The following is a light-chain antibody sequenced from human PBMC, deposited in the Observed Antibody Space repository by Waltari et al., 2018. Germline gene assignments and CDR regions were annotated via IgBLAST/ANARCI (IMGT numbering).Light chain of an antibody. Sequence: QSALTQPASVSGSPGQSITISCTGTSSDVGGYNYVSWYQQHPGKAPKHMIYDVRNRPSGVSNRFSGSKSGNTASLTISGLQAEDEADYYCSSYTSSSTLWVFGGGTKLTVL. V-gene: IGLV2-14*03. CDR2: DVR. J-gene: IGLJ3*02. CDR1: SSDVGGYNY. CDR3: SSYTSSSTLWV.